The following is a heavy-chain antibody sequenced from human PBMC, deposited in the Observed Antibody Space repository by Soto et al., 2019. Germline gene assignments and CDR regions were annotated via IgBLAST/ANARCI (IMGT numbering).Heavy chain of an antibody. CDR1: GFTFSSYA. Sequence: LRLSCAASGFTFSSYAMSWVRQAPGKGLEWVSAISGSGGSTYYADSVKGRFTISRDNSKNTLYLQMNSLRAEDTAVYYCAKSLVRGVIITLYYGMDVWGQGTTVTVSS. J-gene: IGHJ6*02. D-gene: IGHD3-10*01. CDR2: ISGSGGST. CDR3: AKSLVRGVIITLYYGMDV. V-gene: IGHV3-23*01.